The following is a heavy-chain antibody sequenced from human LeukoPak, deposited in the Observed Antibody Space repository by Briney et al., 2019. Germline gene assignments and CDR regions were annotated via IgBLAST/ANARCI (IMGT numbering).Heavy chain of an antibody. Sequence: PSETLSLTCSVSGVSIRGYHWSWIRQPPGKGREWIGYISYSASTKFNPSLKSRVTISLDTSKNHFSLKLSSVTAADTAMYYCARTLSSGSLDHWGQGTLVTVSS. CDR1: GVSIRGYH. V-gene: IGHV4-59*01. D-gene: IGHD3-10*01. CDR3: ARTLSSGSLDH. CDR2: ISYSAST. J-gene: IGHJ4*02.